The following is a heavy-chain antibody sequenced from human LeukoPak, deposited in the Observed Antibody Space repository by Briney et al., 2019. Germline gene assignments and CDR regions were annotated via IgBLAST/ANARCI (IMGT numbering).Heavy chain of an antibody. CDR3: ARVGGYCSSTSCYNWFDP. D-gene: IGHD2-2*01. CDR1: LGTFSSYA. CDR2: IYPIFGTV. V-gene: IGHV1-69*13. J-gene: IGHJ5*02. Sequence: GASVKVSCKASLGTFSSYAISWVRQAPGQGLEWMGGIYPIFGTVNYTQKFQGRVTITADESTSTAYMELSSLRSEDTAVYYCARVGGYCSSTSCYNWFDPWGQGTLVTASS.